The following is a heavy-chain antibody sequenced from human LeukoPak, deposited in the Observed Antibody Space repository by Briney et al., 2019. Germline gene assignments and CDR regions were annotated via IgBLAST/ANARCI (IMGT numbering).Heavy chain of an antibody. V-gene: IGHV1-18*01. CDR3: ARAEYSSSWWHHYYYYMDV. CDR2: ISAYNGNT. Sequence: ASVKVSCKASGYTFTSYGISWVRQAPGQGLEWMGWISAYNGNTNYAQKLQGRVTMTTDTSTSTAYMELRSLRSDDTAVYYCARAEYSSSWWHHYYYYMDVWGKGTTVTVSS. J-gene: IGHJ6*03. CDR1: GYTFTSYG. D-gene: IGHD6-13*01.